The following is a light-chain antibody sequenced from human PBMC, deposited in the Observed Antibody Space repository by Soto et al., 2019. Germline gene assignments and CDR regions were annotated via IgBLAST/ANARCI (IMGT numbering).Light chain of an antibody. J-gene: IGLJ1*01. V-gene: IGLV2-14*01. CDR1: SSDVGGYNS. CDR2: EVS. CDR3: SSYTTSSTLLYV. Sequence: QSALTQPASVSGSPGQSITISCTGTSSDVGGYNSVSWYQQHPGKAPKLMIYEVSNRPSGVSNRFSGSKSGNTASLTISGLQGDDEADYYYSSYTTSSTLLYVFGTGTKLTVL.